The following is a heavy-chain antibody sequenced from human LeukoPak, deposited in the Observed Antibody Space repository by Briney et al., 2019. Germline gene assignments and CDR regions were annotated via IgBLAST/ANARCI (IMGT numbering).Heavy chain of an antibody. CDR3: ARAANYYGSGSYEY. CDR1: GYTFTTDY. CDR2: INPSGGST. V-gene: IGHV1-46*01. J-gene: IGHJ4*02. Sequence: ASVKVSCKASGYTFTTDYIHWVRQAPGQGLEWMGIINPSGGSTTCAQKFQGRVTMTTDTSTSTAYMELRSLRSDDTAVYYCARAANYYGSGSYEYWGQGTLVTVSS. D-gene: IGHD3-10*01.